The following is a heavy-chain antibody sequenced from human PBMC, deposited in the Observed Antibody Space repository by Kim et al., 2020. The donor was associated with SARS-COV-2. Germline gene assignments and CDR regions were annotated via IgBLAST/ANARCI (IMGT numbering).Heavy chain of an antibody. Sequence: SETLSLTCTVSGGSISSSSYYWGWIRQPPGKGLEWIGSIYYSGSTYYNPSLKSRVTISVDTSKNQFSLKLSSVTAADTAVYYCARHLGGWGYDSSGYYPYWYFDLWGRGTLVTVSS. CDR1: GGSISSSSYY. D-gene: IGHD3-22*01. CDR2: IYYSGST. CDR3: ARHLGGWGYDSSGYYPYWYFDL. V-gene: IGHV4-39*01. J-gene: IGHJ2*01.